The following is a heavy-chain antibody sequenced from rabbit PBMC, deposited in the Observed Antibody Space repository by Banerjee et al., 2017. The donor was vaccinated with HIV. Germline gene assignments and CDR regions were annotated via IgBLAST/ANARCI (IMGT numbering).Heavy chain of an antibody. CDR1: GFDLSNYY. J-gene: IGHJ4*01. V-gene: IGHV1S47*01. Sequence: QEQLEESGGGLVKPEGSLTLTCKASGFDLSNYYMSWVRQAPGKGLEWIGIIYIGKGSTDYASWVNGRFTISNNTNQNTLYLQLNSLTAADTATYFCARDLAGVIGWNFNLWGPGTLVTVS. CDR3: ARDLAGVIGWNFNL. D-gene: IGHD4-1*01. CDR2: IYIGKGST.